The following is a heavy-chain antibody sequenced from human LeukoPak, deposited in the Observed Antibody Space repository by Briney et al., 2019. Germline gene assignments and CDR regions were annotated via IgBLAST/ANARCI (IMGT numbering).Heavy chain of an antibody. CDR3: ARLSHSSEYGAFDI. CDR2: LYSAGNT. D-gene: IGHD3-22*01. V-gene: IGHV3-66*02. Sequence: GGSLRLSCAASGFTVSSSYMGWVRQASGKGLDWVSVLYSAGNTFYPDSVKGRFTISRDNSQNMLFLQMGSLRAEDTAVYYCARLSHSSEYGAFDIWGQGTLVTVSS. CDR1: GFTVSSSY. J-gene: IGHJ3*02.